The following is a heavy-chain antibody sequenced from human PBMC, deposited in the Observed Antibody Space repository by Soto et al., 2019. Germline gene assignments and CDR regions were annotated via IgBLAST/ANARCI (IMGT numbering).Heavy chain of an antibody. CDR1: GVSISSGNW. D-gene: IGHD3-22*01. J-gene: IGHJ4*02. CDR2: VYNDGSA. V-gene: IGHV4-4*02. CDR3: ARLVYDSRLNYPYFDH. Sequence: PSETLSLTCAVSGVSISSGNWWSWVRQPPGKGLEWIAEVYNDGSANYHPSLESRATISVDRSKNQFSLRLSSVTAADTGKYYCARLVYDSRLNYPYFDHWGQGTLVT.